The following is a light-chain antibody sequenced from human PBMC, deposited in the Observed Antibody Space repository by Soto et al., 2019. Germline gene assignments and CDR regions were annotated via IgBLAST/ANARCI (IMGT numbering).Light chain of an antibody. CDR1: QSVSSSH. V-gene: IGKV3-20*01. CDR3: QQYGTSVT. J-gene: IGKJ3*01. CDR2: GAS. Sequence: ESVLTQYPGTLSLSPGERATFSCRASQSVSSSHLAWYQQRPGQAPRLLIYGASNRVTGIPDRFSGSGSGSEFTLTISSLEAEDFAVYYWQQYGTSVTFGPGTKVDIK.